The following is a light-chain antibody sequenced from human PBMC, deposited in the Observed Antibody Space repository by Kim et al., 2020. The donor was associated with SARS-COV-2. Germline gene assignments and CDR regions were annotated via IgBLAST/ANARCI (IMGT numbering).Light chain of an antibody. CDR2: DVT. V-gene: IGLV2-14*03. CDR1: GGDIGYRNF. Sequence: GQPITVSCTGTGGDIGYRNFVSWYQQHPGKATRLMIYDVTNRPSGVSHRFSGSKSGNTASLAISGLQTEDEAAYYCSSYTNSGTVVFGGGTKLTVL. CDR3: SSYTNSGTVV. J-gene: IGLJ2*01.